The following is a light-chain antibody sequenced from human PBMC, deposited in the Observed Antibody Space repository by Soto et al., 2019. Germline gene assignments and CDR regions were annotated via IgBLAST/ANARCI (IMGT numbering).Light chain of an antibody. Sequence: EIVLTQSPGTLSLSPGERATLSSRASQSITTSFLAWYQQKPGQAPRLLIYRASTRVTGIPDRFSGSGSGTDFTLTISRLEPEDFAVYYCQQYGGSSPSYTFGQGTNVEIK. CDR2: RAS. J-gene: IGKJ2*01. V-gene: IGKV3-20*01. CDR3: QQYGGSSPSYT. CDR1: QSITTSF.